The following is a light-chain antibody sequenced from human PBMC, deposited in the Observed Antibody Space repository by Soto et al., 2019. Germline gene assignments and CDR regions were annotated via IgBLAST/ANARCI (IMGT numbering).Light chain of an antibody. CDR1: QSVSNY. V-gene: IGKV3-11*01. CDR2: DAS. Sequence: EIVLTQSPATLSLSPGERATLSCRASQSVSNYLAWYQQIPGQAPRLLIYDASNRATGIPARFSGSGSGTDFTLTISSLEPEDFAVYYCQQRSNWPRFTFGQGTKVEIK. J-gene: IGKJ2*01. CDR3: QQRSNWPRFT.